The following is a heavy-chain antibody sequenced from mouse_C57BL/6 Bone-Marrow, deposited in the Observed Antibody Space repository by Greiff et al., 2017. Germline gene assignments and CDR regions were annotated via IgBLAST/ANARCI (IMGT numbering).Heavy chain of an antibody. J-gene: IGHJ2*01. CDR2: IYPGDGDT. Sequence: VQLQQSGAELVKPGASVKISCLASGYAFSSYWMIWVMQRPGKGLEWIGQIYPGDGDTNYNVKIKGKATLPADKSSSTAYMQLISLTSEDTAVYFCAKREGGPFDYWGQGTTLTVSS. CDR3: AKREGGPFDY. V-gene: IGHV1-80*01. D-gene: IGHD1-1*02. CDR1: GYAFSSYW.